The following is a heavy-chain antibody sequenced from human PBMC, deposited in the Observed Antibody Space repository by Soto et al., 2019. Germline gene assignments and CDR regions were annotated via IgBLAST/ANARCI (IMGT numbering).Heavy chain of an antibody. CDR1: GGSFSGYY. D-gene: IGHD3-10*01. Sequence: PSETLSLTCAVYGGSFSGYYWSWIRQPPGKGLEWIGEINHSGSTNYNPSLKSRVTISVDTSKNQFSLKLSSVTAADTAVYYCARGVMLGYYGSGSYDYWGQGILVTVSS. J-gene: IGHJ4*02. CDR3: ARGVMLGYYGSGSYDY. CDR2: INHSGST. V-gene: IGHV4-34*01.